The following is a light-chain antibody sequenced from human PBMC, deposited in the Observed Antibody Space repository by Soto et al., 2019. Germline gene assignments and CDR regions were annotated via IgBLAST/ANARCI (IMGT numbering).Light chain of an antibody. J-gene: IGKJ2*02. CDR1: QTLRHSNGYTY. CDR2: LGS. CDR3: MQALQTPRT. Sequence: DIVMTQSPLSLPVTPGEPASISCGSSQTLRHSNGYTYLDWYLQKPGQSPRLLIYLGSNRASGVPDRFSGRGSGTDFTLKISRVEAEDVGVYYCMQALQTPRTFGQGTKLEIK. V-gene: IGKV2-28*01.